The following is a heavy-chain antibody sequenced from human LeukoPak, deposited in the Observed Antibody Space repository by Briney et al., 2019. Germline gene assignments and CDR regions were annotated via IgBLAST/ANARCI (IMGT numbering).Heavy chain of an antibody. V-gene: IGHV1-2*02. J-gene: IGHJ6*03. CDR1: GYTFTSYA. CDR2: INPNSGVT. D-gene: IGHD5-12*01. CDR3: AEDRYGDYEAPFHYYMDA. Sequence: ASVKVSCKASGYTFTSYAMNWVRQAPGQGLEWMGWINPNSGVTNYAQKLQGRVTITRDTSIDTAYIQLSRLRSDDTAVYYCAEDRYGDYEAPFHYYMDAWGRGTTVTVSS.